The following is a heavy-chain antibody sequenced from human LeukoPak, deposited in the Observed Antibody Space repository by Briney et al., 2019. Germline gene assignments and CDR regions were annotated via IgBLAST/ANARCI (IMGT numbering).Heavy chain of an antibody. V-gene: IGHV3-43D*03. D-gene: IGHD6-19*01. CDR2: ISWDGGST. J-gene: IGHJ4*02. Sequence: GGSLRLSCAASGFTFDDYAMHWVRQAPGKGLEWVSLISWDGGSTYYADSVKGRFTISRDNSKNSLYLQMNSLRAEDTALYYCAKAASSAPLYYFDYWGQGTLVTVFS. CDR3: AKAASSAPLYYFDY. CDR1: GFTFDDYA.